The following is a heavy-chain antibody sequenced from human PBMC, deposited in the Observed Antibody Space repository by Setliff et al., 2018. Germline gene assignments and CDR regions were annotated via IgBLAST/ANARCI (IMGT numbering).Heavy chain of an antibody. CDR1: GFIFSSYE. CDR2: ISSSGTTI. Sequence: GGSLRLSCAASGFIFSSYEMIWVRRAPGKGLESVSYISSSGTTIYNADSVKGRFTISRDNAKNSLFLQMNSLRAEDTAVYYCAREGTYGSGGFDYWGQGTLVTVSS. V-gene: IGHV3-48*03. D-gene: IGHD3-10*01. CDR3: AREGTYGSGGFDY. J-gene: IGHJ4*02.